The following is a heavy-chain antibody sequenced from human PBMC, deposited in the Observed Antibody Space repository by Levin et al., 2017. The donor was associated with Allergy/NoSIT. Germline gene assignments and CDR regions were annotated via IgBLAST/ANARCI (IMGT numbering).Heavy chain of an antibody. J-gene: IGHJ4*02. Sequence: PGGSLRLSCAASGFTFSNYPMHWVRQAPGKGLEWVALISYDGSNKYYADSVKGRFTISRDNSKNTLYLQMNSLRAEDTAVYYCAGGPTGHLVLVGWDYWGQGTLVTVSS. CDR3: AGGPTGHLVLVGWDY. CDR1: GFTFSNYP. CDR2: ISYDGSNK. D-gene: IGHD2-8*02. V-gene: IGHV3-30*04.